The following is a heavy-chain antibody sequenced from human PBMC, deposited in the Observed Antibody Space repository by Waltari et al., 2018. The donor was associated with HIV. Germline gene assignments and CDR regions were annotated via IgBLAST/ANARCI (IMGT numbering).Heavy chain of an antibody. J-gene: IGHJ3*01. D-gene: IGHD1-26*01. CDR3: ANPQGGWELLGDLAM. CDR1: A. Sequence: ARGWVRQGRVKGVEWVSVMSGNGGSTADADSVKGRCTMYRDNSKDTLYLQMNRLGADDTAVYYCANPQGGWELLGDLAMRGHGPMGAVSS. V-gene: IGHV3-23*01. CDR2: MSGNGGST.